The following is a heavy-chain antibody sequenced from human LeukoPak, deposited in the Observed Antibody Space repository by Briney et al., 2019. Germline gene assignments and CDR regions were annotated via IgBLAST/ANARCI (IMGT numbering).Heavy chain of an antibody. V-gene: IGHV3-21*01. Sequence: PGGSLRLSCAASGFTLSNYDMNWVRQAPGKGLEWVSSISTSSRYIYYKDSVRGRFTISRDDAKNSLYLEMNSLRAEDTAVYYCARVASSILGYASFDFWGQGTLVTVSS. D-gene: IGHD2-2*01. CDR2: ISTSSRYI. CDR3: ARVASSILGYASFDF. J-gene: IGHJ4*02. CDR1: GFTLSNYD.